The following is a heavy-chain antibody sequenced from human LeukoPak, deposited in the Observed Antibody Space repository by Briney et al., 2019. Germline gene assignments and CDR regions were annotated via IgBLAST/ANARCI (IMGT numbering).Heavy chain of an antibody. V-gene: IGHV3-7*01. CDR2: IKQDGSEK. CDR3: ARDGRSVVPAATEY. J-gene: IGHJ4*02. Sequence: GGSLRLSCAASGFTFSSYWMSWVRQAPGKGLEWVANIKQDGSEKYYVDSVKGRFTISRDNAKNSLYLQMNSLRAEDTAVYYCARDGRSVVPAATEYWGQGTLVTVSS. D-gene: IGHD2-2*01. CDR1: GFTFSSYW.